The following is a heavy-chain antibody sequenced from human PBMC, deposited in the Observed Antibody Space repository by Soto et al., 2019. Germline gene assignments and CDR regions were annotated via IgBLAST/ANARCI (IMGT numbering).Heavy chain of an antibody. CDR1: GFTFSSYG. CDR2: IWYDGSNK. D-gene: IGHD3-10*01. CDR3: ASMVREGYYKDV. Sequence: QVQLVESGGGVVQPGRSLRLSCAASGFTFSSYGMHWVRQAPGKGLEWVAVIWYDGSNKYYADSVKGRFTISRDNSKNTLYLQMNSLRAEDTAVYYCASMVREGYYKDVWGKGTTVTVSS. J-gene: IGHJ6*03. V-gene: IGHV3-33*01.